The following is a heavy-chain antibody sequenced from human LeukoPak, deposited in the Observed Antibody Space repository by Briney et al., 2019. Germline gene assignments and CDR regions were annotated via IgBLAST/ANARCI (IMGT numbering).Heavy chain of an antibody. D-gene: IGHD6-19*01. CDR1: GGSISSSSYY. Sequence: SETLSLTCTVSGGSISSSSYYWGWIRQPPGTGLEWIGSIYYSGSTYYNPSLKSRVTISVDTSKNQFSLKLSSVTAADTAVYYCARQGGYSSGWYLGSWGQGTLVTVSS. CDR3: ARQGGYSSGWYLGS. CDR2: IYYSGST. J-gene: IGHJ4*02. V-gene: IGHV4-39*01.